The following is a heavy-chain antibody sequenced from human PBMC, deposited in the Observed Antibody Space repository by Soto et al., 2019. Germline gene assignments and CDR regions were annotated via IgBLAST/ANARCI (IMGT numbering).Heavy chain of an antibody. CDR3: ARAEYSSSSARYYFDY. V-gene: IGHV1-69*13. CDR2: IIPIFGTA. J-gene: IGHJ4*02. Sequence: ASVKVSCKASGGTFSSYAISWVRQAPGQGLEWMGGIIPIFGTANYAQKFQGRVTITADESTSTAYMELSSLRSEDTAVYYCARAEYSSSSARYYFDYWGQGTLVTVSS. CDR1: GGTFSSYA. D-gene: IGHD6-6*01.